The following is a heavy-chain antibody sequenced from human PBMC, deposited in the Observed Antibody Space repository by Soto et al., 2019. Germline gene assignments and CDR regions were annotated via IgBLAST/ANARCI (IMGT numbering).Heavy chain of an antibody. Sequence: PGESLKISRKGSGYSFTSYWIGWVRQMPGKGLEWMGIIYPGDSDTRYSPSFQGQVTISADKSISTAYLQWSSLKASDTAMYYCARIGVATISVVDYWGQGTLVTVSS. CDR2: IYPGDSDT. V-gene: IGHV5-51*01. CDR1: GYSFTSYW. CDR3: ARIGVATISVVDY. D-gene: IGHD5-12*01. J-gene: IGHJ4*02.